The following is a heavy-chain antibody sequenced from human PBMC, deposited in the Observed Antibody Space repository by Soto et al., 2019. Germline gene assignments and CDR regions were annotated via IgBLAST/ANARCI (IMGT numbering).Heavy chain of an antibody. CDR2: ISGSSGRT. V-gene: IGHV3-23*01. CDR1: GFTFDDYA. CDR3: AKDGRRIAVAENWFDP. D-gene: IGHD6-19*01. Sequence: PGGSLRLSCAASGFTFDDYAMHWVRQAPGKGLEWVSGISGSSGRTYYADSVKGRFTISRDNSKNTLYLQMNSLRAEDTAIYYCAKDGRRIAVAENWFDPWGQGTLVTVSS. J-gene: IGHJ5*02.